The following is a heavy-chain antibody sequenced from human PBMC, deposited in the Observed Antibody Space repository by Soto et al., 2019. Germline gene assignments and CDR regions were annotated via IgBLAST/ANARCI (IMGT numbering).Heavy chain of an antibody. CDR2: MYNTGST. CDR1: GGSISSYY. V-gene: IGHV4-59*01. D-gene: IGHD2-21*02. CDR3: ACELWGDWGAYCYPLEV. J-gene: IGHJ6*02. Sequence: SETLSLTCTVSGGSISSYYWSWIRQPPGKGLEWIGYMYNTGSTIYNPSLKSRVTISVDTSKNQFSLKLNSVTAADTAVYYCACELWGDWGAYCYPLEVWGQGTSVTLSS.